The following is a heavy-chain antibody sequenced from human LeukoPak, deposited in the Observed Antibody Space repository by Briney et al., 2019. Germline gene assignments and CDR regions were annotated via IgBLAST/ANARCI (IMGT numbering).Heavy chain of an antibody. CDR2: ISGSGGEV. J-gene: IGHJ4*02. Sequence: PGGSLRLSCAASGFTVSSSYMSWVRQAPGKGLEWVSGISGSGGEVWYADSVKGRFTISRDNSKNTLALEMNSLRAEDTAVYYCAKDYSAVAAPVPLFDFWGQGILVTVSS. CDR3: AKDYSAVAAPVPLFDF. D-gene: IGHD6-19*01. CDR1: GFTVSSSY. V-gene: IGHV3-23*01.